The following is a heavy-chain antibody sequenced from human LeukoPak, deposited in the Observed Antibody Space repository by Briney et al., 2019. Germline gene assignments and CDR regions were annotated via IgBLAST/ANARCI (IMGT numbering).Heavy chain of an antibody. J-gene: IGHJ5*01. CDR3: ARLSDITVADS. D-gene: IGHD6-19*01. CDR1: GYRFTSYW. V-gene: IGHV5-51*01. Sequence: GESLKISCKGSGYRFTSYWIAWVRHMPGKGLEWMGIIYPGDSDTRYSPSFQGQVTISADKSISTAYLQWSSLKASDTAMYYCARLSDITVADSWGQGTLVTVSS. CDR2: IYPGDSDT.